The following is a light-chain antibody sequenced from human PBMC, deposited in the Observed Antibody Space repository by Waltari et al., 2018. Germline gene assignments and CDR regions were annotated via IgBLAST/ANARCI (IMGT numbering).Light chain of an antibody. Sequence: SYVLTPPPSVSVAPGQTAPFTCRVNELGSKAGHSYQQRPGQAPVLVIHDDSDRPAGIPERFSGSKSGNTATLAVTRVEAGDEADYYCQVWDSSSDQHVVFGGGTKLTVL. J-gene: IGLJ2*01. V-gene: IGLV3-21*02. CDR2: DDS. CDR1: ELGSKA. CDR3: QVWDSSSDQHVV.